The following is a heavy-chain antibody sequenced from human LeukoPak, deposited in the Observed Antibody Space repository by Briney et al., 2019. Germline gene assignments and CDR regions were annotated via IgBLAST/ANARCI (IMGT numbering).Heavy chain of an antibody. D-gene: IGHD6-13*01. Sequence: PGGSLRLSCAASGFTFSSYWMHWVRHAPGKGLVWVSRINSDGSSTSYADSVKGRFTISRDNAKNTLYLQMNSLRAEDTAVYYCARVPQQLGPITAWGQGTLVTVSS. CDR1: GFTFSSYW. CDR3: ARVPQQLGPITA. V-gene: IGHV3-74*01. J-gene: IGHJ5*02. CDR2: INSDGSST.